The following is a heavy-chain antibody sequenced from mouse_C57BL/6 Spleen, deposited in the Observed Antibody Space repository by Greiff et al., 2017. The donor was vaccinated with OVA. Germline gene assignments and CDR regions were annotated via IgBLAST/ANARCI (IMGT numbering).Heavy chain of an antibody. Sequence: EVHLVESGPGLVKPSQSLSLTCSVTGYSITSGYYWNWIRQFPGNKLEWMGYISYDGSNNYNPSLKNRISITRDTSKNQFFLKLNSVTTEDTATYYCARENGAFAYWGQGTLVTVSA. CDR2: ISYDGSN. CDR1: GYSITSGYY. CDR3: ARENGAFAY. J-gene: IGHJ3*01. V-gene: IGHV3-6*01.